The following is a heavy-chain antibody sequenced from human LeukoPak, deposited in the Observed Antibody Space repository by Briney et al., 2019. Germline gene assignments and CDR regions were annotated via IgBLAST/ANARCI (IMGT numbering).Heavy chain of an antibody. V-gene: IGHV3-30-3*01. CDR2: ISYDGSNK. CDR3: ARSQYCSGGSCYYYYGMDV. Sequence: PGGSLRLSCAASGFTFSSYAMHWVRQAPGKGLEWVAVISYDGSNKYYADSVKGRFTISRDNSKNTLYLQMNSLRAEDTAVYYCARSQYCSGGSCYYYYGMDVWGQGTTVTVSS. J-gene: IGHJ6*02. D-gene: IGHD2-15*01. CDR1: GFTFSSYA.